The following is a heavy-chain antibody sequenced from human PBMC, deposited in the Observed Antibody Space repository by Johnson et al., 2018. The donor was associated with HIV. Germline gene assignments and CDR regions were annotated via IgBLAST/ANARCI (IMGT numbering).Heavy chain of an antibody. CDR2: IYSGGST. J-gene: IGHJ3*02. CDR1: GFTFSSYA. D-gene: IGHD3-3*01. Sequence: VQLVESGGGLVQPGGSLRLSCAASGFTFSSYAMHWVRQAPGKGLEWVSVIYSGGSTYYADSVKGRFTISRDNSKNTLYLQMNSLRAEDTAVYYCASAGRNFWSGYDAFDIWGQGTMVTVSS. V-gene: IGHV3-66*01. CDR3: ASAGRNFWSGYDAFDI.